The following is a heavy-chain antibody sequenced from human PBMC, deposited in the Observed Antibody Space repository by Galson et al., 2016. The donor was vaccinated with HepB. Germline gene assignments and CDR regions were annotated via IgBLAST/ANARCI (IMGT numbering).Heavy chain of an antibody. CDR1: GGTFSSHA. V-gene: IGHV1-69*13. CDR3: ARAPLSGYEDY. J-gene: IGHJ4*02. D-gene: IGHD5-12*01. Sequence: SVKVSCKASGGTFSSHAISWVRQAPGQGLEWMGGIIPIYDTPHYAQNFQGRLTIAADDSTSTAYMELRSLTSDDTAVYYCARAPLSGYEDYWGQGTLVTVSS. CDR2: IIPIYDTP.